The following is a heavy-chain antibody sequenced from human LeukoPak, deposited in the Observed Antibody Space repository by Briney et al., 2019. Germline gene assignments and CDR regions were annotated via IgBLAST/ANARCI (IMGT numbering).Heavy chain of an antibody. D-gene: IGHD3-10*01. Sequence: SETLSLTCTVSGGSVSSGSYYWSWIRQPLGKGLEWIGYIYYSGSTNYNPSLKSRVTISVDTSKNQFSLKLSSVTAADTAVYYCARDGEVGSYFDYWGQGTLVTVSS. CDR2: IYYSGST. V-gene: IGHV4-61*01. CDR3: ARDGEVGSYFDY. J-gene: IGHJ4*02. CDR1: GGSVSSGSYY.